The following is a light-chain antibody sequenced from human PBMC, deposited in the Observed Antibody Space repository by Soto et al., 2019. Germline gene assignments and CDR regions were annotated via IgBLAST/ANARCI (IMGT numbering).Light chain of an antibody. J-gene: IGLJ1*01. CDR2: EVS. Sequence: QSALTQPPSASGSPGQSVTISCTGTSSDVGRYNYISWYQQRPGKAPKLIIYEVSKRPSGVPDRLSGFKHGNTASLTVSGLQAEDEADYYCSSYAGNSRYVFGTGTKGTVL. V-gene: IGLV2-8*01. CDR1: SSDVGRYNY. CDR3: SSYAGNSRYV.